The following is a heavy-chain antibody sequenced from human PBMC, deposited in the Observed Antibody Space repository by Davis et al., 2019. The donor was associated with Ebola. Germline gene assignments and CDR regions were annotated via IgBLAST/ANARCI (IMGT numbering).Heavy chain of an antibody. Sequence: PSETLSLTCTVSGGSISSGDYYWSWIRQPPGKGLEWIGYIYYSGSTNYNPSLKSRVTISVDTSKNQFSLKLSSVTAADTAVYYCARFGGPLEWAYYYGMDVWGQGTTVTVSS. CDR1: GGSISSGDYY. CDR3: ARFGGPLEWAYYYGMDV. V-gene: IGHV4-61*08. J-gene: IGHJ6*02. D-gene: IGHD3-3*01. CDR2: IYYSGST.